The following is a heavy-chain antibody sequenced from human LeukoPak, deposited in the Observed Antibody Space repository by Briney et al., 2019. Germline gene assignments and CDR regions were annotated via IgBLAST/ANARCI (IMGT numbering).Heavy chain of an antibody. J-gene: IGHJ4*02. V-gene: IGHV3-48*04. CDR1: GFTFSSYS. D-gene: IGHD5-24*01. CDR3: ARGRDGYNYDF. Sequence: GGSLRLSCAASGFTFSSYSMNWVRQAPGKGLEWVSYISSSISIVRYADSVKDRFTISRDNPKYSLYLQMDSLRAEDTAVYYCARGRDGYNYDFWGQGTLVTVSS. CDR2: ISSSISIV.